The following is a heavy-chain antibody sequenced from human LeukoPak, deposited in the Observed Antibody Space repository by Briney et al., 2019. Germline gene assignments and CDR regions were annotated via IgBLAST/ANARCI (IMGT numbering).Heavy chain of an antibody. CDR2: IYHSGST. V-gene: IGHV4-4*02. Sequence: SETLSLTCAVSGGSISSSNWWSWVRQPPAKGVEWIGEIYHSGSTNYNPPLKSRVTILVDTSKNQFSLRLRSVTAADTAIYYCASLRKRGGAFDVWGQGTMVTVSS. CDR3: ASLRKRGGAFDV. J-gene: IGHJ3*01. CDR1: GGSISSSNW.